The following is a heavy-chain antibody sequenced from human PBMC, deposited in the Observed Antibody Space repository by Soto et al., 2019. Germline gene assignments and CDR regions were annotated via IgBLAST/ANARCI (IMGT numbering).Heavy chain of an antibody. CDR1: GGSISSGGYS. J-gene: IGHJ4*02. CDR3: AKDTYYYSSSGYYVFDS. D-gene: IGHD3-22*01. Sequence: KPSETLSLTCAVSGGSISSGGYSWSWIRQPPGKGLEWIGYIYHSGSTYYNPSLKSRVTISVDRSKNQFSLKLSSVTAADTAVYYCAKDTYYYSSSGYYVFDSWGQGTLVTVSS. V-gene: IGHV4-30-2*01. CDR2: IYHSGST.